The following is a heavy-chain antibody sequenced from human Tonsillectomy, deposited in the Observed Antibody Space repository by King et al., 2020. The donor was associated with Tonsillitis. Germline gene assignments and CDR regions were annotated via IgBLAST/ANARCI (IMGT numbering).Heavy chain of an antibody. CDR3: ARDSSWAFDY. CDR1: GFTFSSYS. J-gene: IGHJ4*02. V-gene: IGHV3-48*01. Sequence: VQLVESGGGLVQPGGSLRLSCAASGFTFSSYSMNWVRQAPGKGLEWVSYISSSSSTIYYADSLKGRFTISRDNAKNSLYLQMNSLRAEDTAVYYCARDSSWAFDYWGQGTLVTVSS. D-gene: IGHD2-15*01. CDR2: ISSSSSTI.